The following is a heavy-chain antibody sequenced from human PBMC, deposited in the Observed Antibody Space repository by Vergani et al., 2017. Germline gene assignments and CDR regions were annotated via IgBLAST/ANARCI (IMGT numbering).Heavy chain of an antibody. D-gene: IGHD5-24*01. CDR1: GFTVSSNY. CDR3: ARAATITPYGMDV. Sequence: EVQLVESGGGLVQPGGSLRLSCAASGFTVSSNYMSWVRQAPGKGLEWVSVIYSGGSTYYADSVRGRFTISRHNSKNTLYLQMNSLRAEDTAVYSCARAATITPYGMDVWGQGTTVTVSS. J-gene: IGHJ6*02. V-gene: IGHV3-53*04. CDR2: IYSGGST.